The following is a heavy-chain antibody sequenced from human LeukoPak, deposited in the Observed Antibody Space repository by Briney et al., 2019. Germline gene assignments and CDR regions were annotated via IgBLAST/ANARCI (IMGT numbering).Heavy chain of an antibody. D-gene: IGHD3-10*01. V-gene: IGHV3-11*04. CDR2: ISSSGSTI. CDR3: ARGINYYGSGSPSHYFDY. J-gene: IGHJ4*02. Sequence: GGSLRLSCAASGFTFSDYYMSWIRQAPGKELEWVSYISSSGSTIYYADSVKGRFTISRDNAKNSLYLQMNSLRAEDTAVYYCARGINYYGSGSPSHYFDYWGQGTLVTVSS. CDR1: GFTFSDYY.